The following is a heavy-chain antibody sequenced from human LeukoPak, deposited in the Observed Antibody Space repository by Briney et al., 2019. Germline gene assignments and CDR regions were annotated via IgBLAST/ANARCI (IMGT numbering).Heavy chain of an antibody. CDR1: GYTFTSYY. CDR2: INPSGGST. J-gene: IGHJ4*02. Sequence: EASVKVSCKASGYTFTSYYMHWVRQAPGQGLEWMGIINPSGGSTSYAQKFQGRVTMTRDTSTSTVYMELSSLRSEDTAVYYCAGERGAAAFDYWGQGTLVTVSS. CDR3: AGERGAAAFDY. D-gene: IGHD6-13*01. V-gene: IGHV1-46*01.